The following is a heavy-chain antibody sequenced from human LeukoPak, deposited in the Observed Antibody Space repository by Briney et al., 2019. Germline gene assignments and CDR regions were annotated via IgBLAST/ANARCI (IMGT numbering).Heavy chain of an antibody. CDR1: GVSISSSY. V-gene: IGHV4-59*01. CDR3: VRGYYDSSGSSNTFDI. D-gene: IGHD3-22*01. J-gene: IGHJ3*02. CDR2: IHYSGNT. Sequence: SETLSLTCTVSGVSISSSYWNWIRQPPGKGLEWIAYIHYSGNTNYTPTLKNRLTMSVDTSKNQFSLKLSSVTAADTDVYYCVRGYYDSSGSSNTFDIWGQGTMVTVSS.